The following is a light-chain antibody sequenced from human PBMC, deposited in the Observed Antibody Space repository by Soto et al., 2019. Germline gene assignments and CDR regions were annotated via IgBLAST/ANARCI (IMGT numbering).Light chain of an antibody. CDR1: QSIVSY. V-gene: IGKV1-39*01. CDR2: AAS. CDR3: QQSYTSPFN. Sequence: DIQMTQSPSSLSASVGDRVTIICRASQSIVSYLNWYQQKPGKAPKLLVYAASSPRTGVPSRFSGSGSGTNFTLTIGSLQPEDFATYYCQQSYTSPFNFGPGTQVVVK. J-gene: IGKJ3*01.